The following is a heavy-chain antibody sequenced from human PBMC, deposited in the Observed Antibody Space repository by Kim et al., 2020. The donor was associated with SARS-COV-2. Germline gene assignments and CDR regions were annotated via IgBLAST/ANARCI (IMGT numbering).Heavy chain of an antibody. J-gene: IGHJ3*02. CDR3: ARAVGGAYRAFDI. V-gene: IGHV4-61*01. Sequence: SETLYLTCTVSGGSVSSGSYYWSWIRQPPGKGLEWIGYIYYSGSTNYNPSLKSRVTISVDTSKNQFSLKLSSVTAADTAVYYCARAVGGAYRAFDIWGQG. D-gene: IGHD2-21*01. CDR1: GGSVSSGSYY. CDR2: IYYSGST.